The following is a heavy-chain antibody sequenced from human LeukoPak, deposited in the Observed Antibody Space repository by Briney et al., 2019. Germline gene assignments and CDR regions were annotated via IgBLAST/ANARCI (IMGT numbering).Heavy chain of an antibody. J-gene: IGHJ6*02. CDR2: ISAYNGNT. D-gene: IGHD4-17*01. Sequence: ASVKVSCKASGYTFTSYGISWMRQAPGQGLEWMGWISAYNGNTNYAQKLQGRVTMTTDTSTSTAYMELRSLRSDDTAVYYCARAPPRYGDYSFDYYYYGMDVWGQGTTVTVSS. CDR3: ARAPPRYGDYSFDYYYYGMDV. CDR1: GYTFTSYG. V-gene: IGHV1-18*01.